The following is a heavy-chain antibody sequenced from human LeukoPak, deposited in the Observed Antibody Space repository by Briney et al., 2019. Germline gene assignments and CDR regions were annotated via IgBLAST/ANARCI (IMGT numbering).Heavy chain of an antibody. D-gene: IGHD3-22*01. CDR2: ISWDSGSE. CDR3: AKDRFRGYTSGYDY. J-gene: IGHJ4*02. CDR1: GFTFDDYA. Sequence: GRSLRLSCAASGFTFDDYARHWVRQAPGKGLEWASGISWDSGSEGYADSVQGRFTISRDNAKNSLCLHMNSLRAEDTALYYCAKDRFRGYTSGYDYWGQGTLVTVSS. V-gene: IGHV3-9*01.